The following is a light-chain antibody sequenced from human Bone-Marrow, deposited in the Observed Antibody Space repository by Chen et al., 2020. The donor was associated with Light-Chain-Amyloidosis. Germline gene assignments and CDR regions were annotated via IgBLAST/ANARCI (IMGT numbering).Light chain of an antibody. V-gene: IGLV1-47*01. CDR3: AAWDDRLNGWV. CDR2: KTD. CDR1: RSNIGINH. Sequence: QAVLTQPPTATGSPGQRNPTSSSGSRSNIGINHVYWYQQLPGTAPKLFMYKTDQRPSGVPDRFAGSKSGGSASLAISGLRSEDEADYYCAAWDDRLNGWVFGGGTKLTVL. J-gene: IGLJ3*02.